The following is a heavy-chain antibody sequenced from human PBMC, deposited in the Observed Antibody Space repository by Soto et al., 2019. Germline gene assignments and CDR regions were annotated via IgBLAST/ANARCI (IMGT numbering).Heavy chain of an antibody. J-gene: IGHJ4*02. CDR2: VYNSGRT. CDR3: ARYRRGAVAGYTLDN. CDR1: GGSISSNY. D-gene: IGHD6-13*01. V-gene: IGHV4-59*01. Sequence: PSETLSLTCTVSGGSISSNYWTWIRQPPGKGLEWIGYVYNSGRTNYSPSLKSRVTISEDTSKSQFSLTVNSMTAADTAVYYCARYRRGAVAGYTLDNWGQGILVTVS.